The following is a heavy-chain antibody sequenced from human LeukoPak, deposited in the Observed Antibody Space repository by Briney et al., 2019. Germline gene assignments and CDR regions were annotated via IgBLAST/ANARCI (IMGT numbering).Heavy chain of an antibody. J-gene: IGHJ4*02. CDR3: ARGDCISTNCSFDY. CDR1: GGSISSGSYY. D-gene: IGHD2-2*01. Sequence: PSETLSLTCTVSGGSISSGSYYWSWIRQPAGKGLEWIGRLYTSENIKYNPSLKSRVTISVDTSKNQFSLKLSSVTAADTAVYYCARGDCISTNCSFDYWGQGTLVTVSS. V-gene: IGHV4-61*02. CDR2: LYTSENI.